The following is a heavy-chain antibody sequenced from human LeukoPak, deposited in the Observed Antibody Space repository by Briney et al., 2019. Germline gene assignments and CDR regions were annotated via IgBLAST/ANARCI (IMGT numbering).Heavy chain of an antibody. J-gene: IGHJ4*02. Sequence: ASVKVSCKASGYTFTGYYMHWVRQAPGQGLEWMGRINPNSGGTNYARKFQGRVTMTRDTSISTAYMELSRLRSDDTAAYYCARWYYDILTGYYHFDYWGQGTLVTVSS. CDR1: GYTFTGYY. D-gene: IGHD3-9*01. V-gene: IGHV1-2*06. CDR2: INPNSGGT. CDR3: ARWYYDILTGYYHFDY.